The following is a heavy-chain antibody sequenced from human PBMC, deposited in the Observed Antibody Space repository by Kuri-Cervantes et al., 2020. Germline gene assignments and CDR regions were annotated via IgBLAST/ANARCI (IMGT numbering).Heavy chain of an antibody. V-gene: IGHV1-69*05. Sequence: SVKVSCKASGGTFSSYAISWVRQAPGQGLEWMGGIIPIFGTANYAQKLQGRVTMTTDTSTSTAYMELRSLRSDDTAVYYCARGGKIVATMGWFDPWGQGTLVTVSS. D-gene: IGHD5-12*01. J-gene: IGHJ5*02. CDR3: ARGGKIVATMGWFDP. CDR2: IIPIFGTA. CDR1: GGTFSSYA.